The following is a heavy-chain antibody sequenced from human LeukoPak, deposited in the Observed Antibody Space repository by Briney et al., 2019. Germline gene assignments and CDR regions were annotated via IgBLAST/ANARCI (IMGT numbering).Heavy chain of an antibody. CDR3: ARDSPVYSGSLGSYWYFDL. D-gene: IGHD1-26*01. CDR2: ISSGSSTI. J-gene: IGHJ2*01. Sequence: GGSLRLSCAASGFTFSSYTMNWVRQAPGKGLEGVSYISSGSSTIYYADSVKGRFTISRDNAKNSLYLQMNSLRAEDTAVYYCARDSPVYSGSLGSYWYFDLWGRGTLVTVSS. CDR1: GFTFSSYT. V-gene: IGHV3-48*01.